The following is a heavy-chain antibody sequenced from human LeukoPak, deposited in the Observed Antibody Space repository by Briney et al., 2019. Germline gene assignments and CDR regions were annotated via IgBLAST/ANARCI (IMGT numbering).Heavy chain of an antibody. V-gene: IGHV3-30*02. CDR1: GFTFSSYG. Sequence: GGSLRLSCAASGFTFSSYGMHWVRQAPGKGLEWVAFIRYDGSNKYYADSVKGRFTISRDNSKNTLYLQMNSLRAEDTAVYYCAKRGSVGTLGHFDYWSQGTLVTVSS. CDR3: AKRGSVGTLGHFDY. CDR2: IRYDGSNK. D-gene: IGHD6-13*01. J-gene: IGHJ4*02.